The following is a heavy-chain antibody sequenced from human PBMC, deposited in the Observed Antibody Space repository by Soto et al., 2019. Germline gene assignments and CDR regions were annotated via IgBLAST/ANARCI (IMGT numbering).Heavy chain of an antibody. J-gene: IGHJ4*02. CDR3: AKDPRESGTTFDY. CDR1: GFTFSSYA. Sequence: EVQLLESGGGLVQPGGSLRLSCAASGFTFSSYAMSWVRQAPGKGLEWVSTISGSGGGTYYADSVKGRFTISRDNSKNMLYVQMNSLRAEDTAIYYCAKDPRESGTTFDYWGQGTLVTVSS. CDR2: ISGSGGGT. V-gene: IGHV3-23*01. D-gene: IGHD1-7*01.